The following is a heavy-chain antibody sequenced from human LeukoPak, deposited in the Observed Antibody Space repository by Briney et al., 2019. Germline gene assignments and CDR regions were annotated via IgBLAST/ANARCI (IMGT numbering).Heavy chain of an antibody. Sequence: GGSLRLSCAASGFTFSSFWMHWVRQAPGKGLQWVSRINADGSSTGHADSVKGRLTISRDNAKNTLYLQINSLRAEDTAVYYCASNSGRHFDYWGQGTLVTVSS. V-gene: IGHV3-74*01. CDR2: INADGSST. J-gene: IGHJ4*02. CDR1: GFTFSSFW. D-gene: IGHD1-26*01. CDR3: ASNSGRHFDY.